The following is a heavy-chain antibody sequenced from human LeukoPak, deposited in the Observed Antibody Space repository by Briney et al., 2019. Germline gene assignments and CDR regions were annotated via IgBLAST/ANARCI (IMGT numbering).Heavy chain of an antibody. Sequence: GGSLRLSCAASGFTFSSHGMNWVRQAPGKGLEWVSGISPSGGITYYADSVKGRFTISRDNSKNTLYLQMNSLRAEDTAVYYCARAIVVIPAAIRYWGQGTLVTVSS. CDR1: GFTFSSHG. CDR2: ISPSGGIT. V-gene: IGHV3-23*01. CDR3: ARAIVVIPAAIRY. J-gene: IGHJ4*02. D-gene: IGHD2-2*01.